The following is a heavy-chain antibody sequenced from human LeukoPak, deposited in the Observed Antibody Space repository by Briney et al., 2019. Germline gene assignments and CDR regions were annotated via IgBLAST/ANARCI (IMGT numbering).Heavy chain of an antibody. D-gene: IGHD4-17*01. J-gene: IGHJ6*03. CDR1: GGTFSSYA. V-gene: IGHV1-69*05. CDR3: ARNGDYAGYYMDV. CDR2: IIPIFGTA. Sequence: SVKVSCKASGGTFSSYAISWVRQAPGQGLEWMGGIIPIFGTANYAQKLQGRVTMTTDTSTSTAYMELRSLRSDDTAVYYCARNGDYAGYYMDVWGKGTTVTVSS.